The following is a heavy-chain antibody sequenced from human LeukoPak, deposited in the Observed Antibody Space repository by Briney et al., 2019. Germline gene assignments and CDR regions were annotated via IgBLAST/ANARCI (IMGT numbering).Heavy chain of an antibody. CDR2: VRTTAEGETT. V-gene: IGHV3-15*01. J-gene: IGHJ4*02. CDR1: GFIFNNAW. D-gene: IGHD4-11*01. Sequence: TGGSLRLSCEGSGFIFNNAWMSWIRQAPGKGLEWVGRVRTTAEGETTDYAAPVRGRFTISRDDSKSTVYLQMNSLETEDTAIYYCTAGLGKTGDDSWGQGTLVTVSS. CDR3: TAGLGKTGDDS.